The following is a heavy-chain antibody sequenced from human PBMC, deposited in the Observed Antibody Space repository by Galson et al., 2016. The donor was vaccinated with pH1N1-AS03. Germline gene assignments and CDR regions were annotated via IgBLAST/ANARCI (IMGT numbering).Heavy chain of an antibody. CDR3: ASHGDCFAGRDY. V-gene: IGHV4-34*01. J-gene: IGHJ4*02. D-gene: IGHD2-21*02. CDR1: GGSFGGYY. Sequence: ETLSLTCGVYGGSFGGYYWSWIRQPPGKGLEWIGEINHSGSTNYNPSLKSRVTISRDTSNKQFSLNLSSVTAADTAVYYCASHGDCFAGRDYWGQGTLVTVSS. CDR2: INHSGST.